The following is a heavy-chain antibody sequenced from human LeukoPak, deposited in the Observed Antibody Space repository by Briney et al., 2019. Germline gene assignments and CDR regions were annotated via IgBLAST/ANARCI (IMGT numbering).Heavy chain of an antibody. CDR2: ISGSGGST. CDR1: GFTFSSYA. J-gene: IGHJ4*02. CDR3: ANPPDYGSYGGNSGLVVY. D-gene: IGHD4-23*01. V-gene: IGHV3-23*01. Sequence: PGGSLRLSCAASGFTFSSYAMSWVRQAPGKGLEWVSAISGSGGSTYYADSVKGRFTISRDNSKNTLYLQMNSLRAEDTAVYYCANPPDYGSYGGNSGLVVYWGQGTLVTVSS.